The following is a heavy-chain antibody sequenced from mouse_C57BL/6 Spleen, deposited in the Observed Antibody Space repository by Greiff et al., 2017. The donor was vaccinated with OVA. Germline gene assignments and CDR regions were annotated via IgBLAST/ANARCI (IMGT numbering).Heavy chain of an antibody. CDR1: GFTFTDYY. D-gene: IGHD1-1*01. Sequence: EVKLVESGGGLVQPGGSLSLSCAASGFTFTDYYMSWVRQPPGKALEWLGFIRNKANGYTTEYSASVKGRFTISRDNSQSILYLQMNALRAEDSATYYGARDRGGSSPCYAMEYWGQGTSVTVSS. V-gene: IGHV7-3*01. CDR3: ARDRGGSSPCYAMEY. CDR2: IRNKANGYTT. J-gene: IGHJ4*01.